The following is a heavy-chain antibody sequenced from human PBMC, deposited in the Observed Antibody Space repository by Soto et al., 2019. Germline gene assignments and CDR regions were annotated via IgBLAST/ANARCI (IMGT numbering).Heavy chain of an antibody. J-gene: IGHJ4*02. CDR3: ARAAPRYCSGGSCSSGRDY. V-gene: IGHV4-34*01. CDR2: INHSGST. CDR1: GGSFSGYY. D-gene: IGHD2-15*01. Sequence: QVQLQQWGAGLLKPSETLSLTCAVYGGSFSGYYWSWIRQPPGKGLEWIGEINHSGSTNYNPSLKSRVTISVDTSKNQFSLKLSSVTAADTAVYYCARAAPRYCSGGSCSSGRDYWDQGTLVTVSS.